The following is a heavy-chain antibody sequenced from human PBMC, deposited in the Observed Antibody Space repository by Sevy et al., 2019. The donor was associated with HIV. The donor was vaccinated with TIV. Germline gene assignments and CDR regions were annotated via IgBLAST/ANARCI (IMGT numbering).Heavy chain of an antibody. V-gene: IGHV4-59*01. Sequence: SETLSLTCTVSGGSFSSYYWSWIRQPPGKGLEWIGFIYFTGSTNYNPSLKSRITMSVDSSKNQSSLKLSSVTAADTAVYYCAGIWTNDAFDIWGPGTMVTVSS. CDR2: IYFTGST. CDR1: GGSFSSYY. J-gene: IGHJ3*02. CDR3: AGIWTNDAFDI. D-gene: IGHD1-1*01.